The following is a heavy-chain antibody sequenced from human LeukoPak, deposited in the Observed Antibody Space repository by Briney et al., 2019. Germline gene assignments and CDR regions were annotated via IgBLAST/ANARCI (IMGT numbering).Heavy chain of an antibody. CDR1: GFTFSGYS. Sequence: GGSLRLSCAASGFTFSGYSMNWVRQAPGKGLEWVSSISSSSYIYYADSVKGRFTISRDNAKNSLYLQMNSLRAEDTAVYYCARGVVRYFDYWGQGALVTVSS. D-gene: IGHD3-9*01. CDR3: ARGVVRYFDY. V-gene: IGHV3-21*01. J-gene: IGHJ4*02. CDR2: ISSSSYI.